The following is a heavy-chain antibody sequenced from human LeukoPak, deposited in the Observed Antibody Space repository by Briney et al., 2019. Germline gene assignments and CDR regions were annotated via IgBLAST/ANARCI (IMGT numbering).Heavy chain of an antibody. Sequence: GSLRLSCAASGFIFSSHSMNWVRQAPGKGLEWVSSISSSSSYIYYADSVKGRFTISRDNAKNSLYLQMNSLRAEDTAVYYCARTITMIVVVSDAFDIWGQGTMVTVSS. CDR3: ARTITMIVVVSDAFDI. D-gene: IGHD3-22*01. V-gene: IGHV3-21*01. CDR1: GFIFSSHS. CDR2: ISSSSSYI. J-gene: IGHJ3*02.